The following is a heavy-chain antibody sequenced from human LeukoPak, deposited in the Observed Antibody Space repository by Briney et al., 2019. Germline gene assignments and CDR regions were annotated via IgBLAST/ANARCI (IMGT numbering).Heavy chain of an antibody. D-gene: IGHD5-18*01. J-gene: IGHJ4*02. Sequence: SETLSLTCTVSNGSISSFYWTWIRQPPGKGLEWIGYIYYTGTTDYNPSLKSQVTISVDTSKNQFSLKLSSVTAADTAVYYCARGYGRYFDYWGQGTLVTVSS. CDR3: ARGYGRYFDY. V-gene: IGHV4-59*01. CDR2: IYYTGTT. CDR1: NGSISSFY.